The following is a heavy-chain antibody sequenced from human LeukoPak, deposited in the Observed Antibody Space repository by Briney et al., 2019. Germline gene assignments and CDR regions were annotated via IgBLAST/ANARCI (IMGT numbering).Heavy chain of an antibody. CDR1: GFTFSSYA. CDR2: ISGSGGST. CDR3: AKNSPVDYDFWSGYYTSFDP. Sequence: GGSLRLSCAASGFTFSSYAMSRVRQAPGKGLEWVSAISGSGGSTYYADSVKGRFTISRDNSKNTLYLQMNSLRAEDTAVYYCAKNSPVDYDFWSGYYTSFDPWGQGTLVTVSS. D-gene: IGHD3-3*01. J-gene: IGHJ5*02. V-gene: IGHV3-23*01.